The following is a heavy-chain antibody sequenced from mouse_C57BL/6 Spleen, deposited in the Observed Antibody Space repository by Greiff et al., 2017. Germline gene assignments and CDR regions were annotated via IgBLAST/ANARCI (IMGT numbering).Heavy chain of an antibody. V-gene: IGHV3-6*01. CDR1: GYSITSGYY. CDR3: ARDPANWDGYYFDY. J-gene: IGHJ2*01. D-gene: IGHD4-1*01. CDR2: ISYDGSN. Sequence: DVKLQESGPGLVKPSPSLSLTCSVTGYSITSGYYWNWIRQFPGNKLEWMGYISYDGSNNYNPTLKNRSSITRDTSKNQFFLKLNSVTTEDTATYYCARDPANWDGYYFDYWGQGTTLTVSS.